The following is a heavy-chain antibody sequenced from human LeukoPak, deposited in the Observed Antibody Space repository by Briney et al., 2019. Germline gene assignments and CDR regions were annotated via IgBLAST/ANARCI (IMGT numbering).Heavy chain of an antibody. CDR2: ILYDGSNE. D-gene: IGHD2-2*01. V-gene: IGHV3-30*02. Sequence: GGSLRLSCAASGFTFSSYGMHWARQAPGKVLEWVAFILYDGSNEYYADSVKGRFTISRDNSKNTLYLQMNSLRAEDTAVYYCAKDGLGYCSSTSCIRTHFDYWGQGTLVTVSS. CDR3: AKDGLGYCSSTSCIRTHFDY. J-gene: IGHJ4*02. CDR1: GFTFSSYG.